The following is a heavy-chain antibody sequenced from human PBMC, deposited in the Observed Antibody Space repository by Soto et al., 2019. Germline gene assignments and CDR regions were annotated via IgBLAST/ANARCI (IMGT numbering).Heavy chain of an antibody. Sequence: SETLSLTCAVSGGSISSSNWWSWVRQPPGKGLEWIGEIYHSGSTNYNPSLKSRVTISVDKSKNQFSLKLSSVTAADTAVYYCARDRVRAAAGLDYWGQGTLVTVSS. V-gene: IGHV4-4*02. J-gene: IGHJ4*02. CDR1: GGSISSSNW. CDR2: IYHSGST. D-gene: IGHD6-13*01. CDR3: ARDRVRAAAGLDY.